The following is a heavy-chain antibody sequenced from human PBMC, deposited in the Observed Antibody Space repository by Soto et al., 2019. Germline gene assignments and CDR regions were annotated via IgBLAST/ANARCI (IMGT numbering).Heavy chain of an antibody. D-gene: IGHD1-1*01. Sequence: QVQLVQSGAEVKKPGASVKVSCKASGYTFTSYGISWVRQAPGQGLEWMGWISAYNGNTNYAQKLKGRVTMTTDTSTSKDYMELRSLRSDDTAVYYCARAAISGLLLEPRFDLWGRGTLVTVSS. CDR1: GYTFTSYG. CDR2: ISAYNGNT. CDR3: ARAAISGLLLEPRFDL. J-gene: IGHJ2*01. V-gene: IGHV1-18*01.